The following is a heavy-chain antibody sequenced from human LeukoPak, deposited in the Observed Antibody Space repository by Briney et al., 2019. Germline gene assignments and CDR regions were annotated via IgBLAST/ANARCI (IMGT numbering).Heavy chain of an antibody. Sequence: SETLSLTCTVSGGSISSYYWSWIRQPAGKGLEWMGRIYNSGSTNYNPSLKSRVTISTDMSKNQISLKLSSVTAADTAVYYCARQTFGVLYFDSWGQGTLVIVSS. V-gene: IGHV4-4*07. J-gene: IGHJ4*02. CDR1: GGSISSYY. CDR3: ARQTFGVLYFDS. D-gene: IGHD3-10*01. CDR2: IYNSGST.